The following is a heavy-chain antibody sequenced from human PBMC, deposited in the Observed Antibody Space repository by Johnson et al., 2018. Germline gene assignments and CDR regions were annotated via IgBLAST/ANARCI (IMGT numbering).Heavy chain of an antibody. J-gene: IGHJ3*02. CDR2: IKQDGSEQ. Sequence: EVQLLESGGGLVQPGGSLILSCAASGFTFNSFWMSWVRQAPGKGLEWVANIKQDGSEQYYVDSLKGRFTISRDNAKNSLYLQMNNLRAEDTAVYYFARVCCYGGISNMFDAFDIWGQGTMVTVSS. V-gene: IGHV3-7*01. CDR1: GFTFNSFW. D-gene: IGHD4-23*01. CDR3: ARVCCYGGISNMFDAFDI.